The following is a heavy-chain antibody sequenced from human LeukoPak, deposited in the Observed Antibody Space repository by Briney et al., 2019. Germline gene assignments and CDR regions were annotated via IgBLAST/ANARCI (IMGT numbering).Heavy chain of an antibody. CDR1: GFTFSSYS. Sequence: GGSLRLSCAASGFTFSSYSMNWVRQAPGKGLEWVSSISSSSSYIYYADSVRGRFTISRDNSKNTLYLQMNSLRPEDTAVYFCARGFTREERWGQGTLVTVSS. D-gene: IGHD5-24*01. CDR2: ISSSSSYI. CDR3: ARGFTREER. J-gene: IGHJ4*02. V-gene: IGHV3-21*01.